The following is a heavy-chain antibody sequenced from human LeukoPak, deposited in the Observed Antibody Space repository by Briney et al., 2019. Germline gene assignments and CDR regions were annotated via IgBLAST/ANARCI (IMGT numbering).Heavy chain of an antibody. CDR1: GFTFSNNA. CDR2: IRSDGTT. J-gene: IGHJ4*02. CDR3: SGHGSNSY. Sequence: PGGSLRLSCAASGFTFSNNALSWFRQAPGKGLEWVSYIRSDGTTSYAESVKGRFTISRDNSKNTLYLQMNRLRAEDTALYYASGHGSNSYWGRGTLVTVSS. D-gene: IGHD6-13*01. V-gene: IGHV3-23*01.